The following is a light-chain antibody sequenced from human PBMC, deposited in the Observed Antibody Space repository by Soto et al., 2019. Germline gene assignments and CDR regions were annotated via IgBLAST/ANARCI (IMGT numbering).Light chain of an antibody. CDR2: GAS. CDR1: QGISSSC. Sequence: EIVLTQSPGTLSLSPGEGATLSCRTSQGISSSCLSWFQQRPGQAPRVLIYGASNRASGIPDRFSGSGSGTDFTLTISSLEPEDFAVYYCQYYGRSPPYTFGQGTKLDIK. V-gene: IGKV3-20*01. CDR3: QYYGRSPPYT. J-gene: IGKJ2*01.